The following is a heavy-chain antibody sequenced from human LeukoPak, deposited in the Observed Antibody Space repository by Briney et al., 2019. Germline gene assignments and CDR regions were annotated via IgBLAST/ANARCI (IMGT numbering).Heavy chain of an antibody. CDR1: GYTFSDCD. CDR2: INPNSGNA. D-gene: IGHD1-26*01. Sequence: GASVKVSCKASGYTFSDCDINWVRQATGQGLEWMGWINPNSGNAGYAQKFQGRVTMTRNTSISTAYMELSSLRSEDTAVYYCARALAWGGSSYSYYYMDVWDKGTTVTVSS. J-gene: IGHJ6*03. CDR3: ARALAWGGSSYSYYYMDV. V-gene: IGHV1-8*01.